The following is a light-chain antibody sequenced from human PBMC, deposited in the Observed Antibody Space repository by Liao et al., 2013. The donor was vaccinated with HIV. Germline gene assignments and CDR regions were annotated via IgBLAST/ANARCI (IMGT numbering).Light chain of an antibody. CDR1: ELGYKY. CDR2: QDT. J-gene: IGLJ2*01. Sequence: SDELTQPSSVSVSPGQTASITCSGDELGYKYASWYQQRPGQSPILVIYQDTKRPSGIPERFSGSNSGNTATLTISGTQAMDEADYYCQAWDSSDVVFGGGTKLTVL. CDR3: QAWDSSDVV. V-gene: IGLV3-1*01.